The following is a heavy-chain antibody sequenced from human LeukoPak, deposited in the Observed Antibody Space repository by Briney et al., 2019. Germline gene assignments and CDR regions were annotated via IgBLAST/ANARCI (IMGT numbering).Heavy chain of an antibody. Sequence: PSETLSLTCTVSGGSISSSSYYWGWIRQPPGKGLEWIGSIYYSGSTYYNPSLKSRVTISVDTSKNQFSLKLSSVTAADTAVYYCARESLALRDLYYYYYYMDVWGKGTTVTVSS. D-gene: IGHD1-7*01. CDR1: GGSISSSSYY. J-gene: IGHJ6*03. V-gene: IGHV4-39*07. CDR3: ARESLALRDLYYYYYYMDV. CDR2: IYYSGST.